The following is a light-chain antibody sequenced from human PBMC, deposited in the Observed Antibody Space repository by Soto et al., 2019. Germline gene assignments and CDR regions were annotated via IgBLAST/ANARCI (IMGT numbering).Light chain of an antibody. CDR1: QSVSSSY. CDR2: AAS. Sequence: EIVLTQSPGTLSLSPGERATLSCRASQSVSSSYLAWYQQKPGQAPRLVIYAASIRATGIPDRFSGSGSGTDFTLTISSLEPEDFAVYYCQQYGLSPRTFGRGTKVEIK. J-gene: IGKJ1*01. V-gene: IGKV3-20*01. CDR3: QQYGLSPRT.